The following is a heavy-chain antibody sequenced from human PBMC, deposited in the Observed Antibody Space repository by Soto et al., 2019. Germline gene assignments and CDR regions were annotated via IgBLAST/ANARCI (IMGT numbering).Heavy chain of an antibody. V-gene: IGHV1-69*08. J-gene: IGHJ6*03. CDR3: ARDCSGGSCYLYYYYYMDV. CDR1: GGTFSSYT. CDR2: IIPILGIA. D-gene: IGHD2-15*01. Sequence: VQLVQSGAEVKKPGSSVKVSCKASGGTFSSYTISWVRQAPGQGLEWMGRIIPILGIANYAQKFQGRVTITADKSTSTAYMELSSLRSEDTAVYYCARDCSGGSCYLYYYYYMDVWGKGTTVTVSS.